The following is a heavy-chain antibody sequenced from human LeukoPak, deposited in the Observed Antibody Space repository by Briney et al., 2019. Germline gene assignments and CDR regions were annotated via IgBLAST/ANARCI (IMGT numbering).Heavy chain of an antibody. CDR1: GYTFTSYA. V-gene: IGHV1-69*13. J-gene: IGHJ6*02. D-gene: IGHD3-10*01. CDR2: IIPIFGTA. CDR3: ARVASYGRVVYYYGMDV. Sequence: SVKVSCKASGYTFTSYAISWVRQAPGQGLEWMGGIIPIFGTANYAQKFQGRVTITADESTSTAYMELSSLRSEDTAVYYCARVASYGRVVYYYGMDVWGQGTTVTVSS.